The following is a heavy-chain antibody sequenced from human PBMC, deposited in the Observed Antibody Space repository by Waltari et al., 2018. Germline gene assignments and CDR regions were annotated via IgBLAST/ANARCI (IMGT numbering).Heavy chain of an antibody. CDR2: IKPDGSEK. CDR3: ARVARLGVFWFELTRAFDI. V-gene: IGHV3-7*01. Sequence: EVQLVESGGGLVQPGGSLRLSCAASGFTFSSYWMSWVRQAPGKGREWVANIKPDGSEKYYVDSVKGRFTISRDNARNSLYLQMNSLRAEDTAVYYCARVARLGVFWFELTRAFDIWGQGTMVTVSS. J-gene: IGHJ3*02. CDR1: GFTFSSYW. D-gene: IGHD3-10*01.